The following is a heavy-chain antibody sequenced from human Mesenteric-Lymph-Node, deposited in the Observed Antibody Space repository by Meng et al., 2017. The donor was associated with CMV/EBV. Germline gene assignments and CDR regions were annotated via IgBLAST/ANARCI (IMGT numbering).Heavy chain of an antibody. V-gene: IGHV4-61*01. CDR3: ARDQPADY. CDR2: IYNSVST. CDR1: GDSVSGGSYY. Sequence: LSLTCTFSGDSVSGGSYYWTWIRQAPGKGLEWIGYIYNSVSTNYNPSLKSRVTISVDTSKNQFSLKLTSVTAADTAVYYCARDQPADYWGQGTLVTVSS. J-gene: IGHJ4*02.